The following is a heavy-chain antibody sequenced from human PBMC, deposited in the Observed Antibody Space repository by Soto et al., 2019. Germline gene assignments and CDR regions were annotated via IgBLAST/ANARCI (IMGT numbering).Heavy chain of an antibody. D-gene: IGHD3-22*01. CDR2: ISYDGSNK. CDR3: ARGGSSGFSFGMDV. V-gene: IGHV3-30-3*01. Sequence: GGSLRLSCAASGFTFISYAVHWVRQAPGKGLEWVAVISYDGSNKYYADSVKGRFTISRDNSKNTLYLQMNSLRAEDTAVYYCARGGSSGFSFGMDVWGQGTTVTVSS. CDR1: GFTFISYA. J-gene: IGHJ6*02.